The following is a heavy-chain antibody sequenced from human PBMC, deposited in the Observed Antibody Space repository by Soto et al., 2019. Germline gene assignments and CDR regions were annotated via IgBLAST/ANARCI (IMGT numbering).Heavy chain of an antibody. Sequence: QVQLVESGGGVVQPGRSLRLSCAASGFPFNIFGIHWVRQAPGEGLEWVAVIWFDGSKEYYGGSVRGRFTVSRDNSKNTVYLQMNSLRADDTAIYYCARSGCSGGTCYRGYDAFDVWGQGTMVTVSS. CDR2: IWFDGSKE. V-gene: IGHV3-33*01. CDR1: GFPFNIFG. J-gene: IGHJ3*01. CDR3: ARSGCSGGTCYRGYDAFDV. D-gene: IGHD2-15*01.